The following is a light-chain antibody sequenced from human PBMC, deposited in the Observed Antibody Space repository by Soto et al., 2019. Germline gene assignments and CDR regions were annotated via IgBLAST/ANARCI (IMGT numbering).Light chain of an antibody. Sequence: DIVMTQSPDSLAVSLGERATINCKSSQSVLYSSNNKNYLAWYQQKPGQPPKLIIYWASTRESGVPDRFSGSGSGTDFTLTISSLQAEDVAVYYCQQYYSTPAYTFGQGTKLEIK. J-gene: IGKJ2*01. CDR1: QSVLYSSNNKNY. CDR3: QQYYSTPAYT. CDR2: WAS. V-gene: IGKV4-1*01.